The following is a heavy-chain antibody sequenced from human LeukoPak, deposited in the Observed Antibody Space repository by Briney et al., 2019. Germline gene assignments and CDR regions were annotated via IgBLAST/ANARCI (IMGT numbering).Heavy chain of an antibody. J-gene: IGHJ5*02. D-gene: IGHD3-3*01. CDR2: IYTSGST. Sequence: SETLSLTCTVSGGSISSYYWSWIRQPAGKGLEWIGRIYTSGSTNYNPSLKSRVTMSVDTPKNQFSLKLSSVTAADTAVYYCARDYDFWSGYYRYNWFDPWGQGTLVTVSP. CDR3: ARDYDFWSGYYRYNWFDP. CDR1: GGSISSYY. V-gene: IGHV4-4*07.